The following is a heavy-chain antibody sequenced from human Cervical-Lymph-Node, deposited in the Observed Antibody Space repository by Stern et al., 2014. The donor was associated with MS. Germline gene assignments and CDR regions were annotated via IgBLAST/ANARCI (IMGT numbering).Heavy chain of an antibody. CDR3: ARDQRGITIFGVVTDYYYLGMDV. V-gene: IGHV1-2*02. CDR1: GYIFTGYY. CDR2: INPNTGGT. Sequence: QVQLVQSGAEVKKPGASVKVSCKTSGYIFTGYYIHWVRQAPGQGLEWMAWINPNTGGTKSARKCQGRVTMSKDTSSSTAYVELSSLTSDDTAVYYCARDQRGITIFGVVTDYYYLGMDVWGQGTTVTVSS. D-gene: IGHD3-3*01. J-gene: IGHJ6*02.